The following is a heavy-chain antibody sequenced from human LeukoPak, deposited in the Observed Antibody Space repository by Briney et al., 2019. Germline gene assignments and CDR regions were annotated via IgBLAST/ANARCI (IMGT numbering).Heavy chain of an antibody. CDR1: GFSFSSYW. CDR3: ARDLMDYDVSTGLHHYYMDV. Sequence: GGSLRLSCAASGFSFSSYWMNWVRQAPGKGLVWVAHINTDGSKTTYADSVKGRFTVSRDDAKNALYLEMNRLRVEDTAVYYCARDLMDYDVSTGLHHYYMDVWGQGTTVTVSS. D-gene: IGHD3-9*01. CDR2: INTDGSKT. J-gene: IGHJ6*02. V-gene: IGHV3-74*01.